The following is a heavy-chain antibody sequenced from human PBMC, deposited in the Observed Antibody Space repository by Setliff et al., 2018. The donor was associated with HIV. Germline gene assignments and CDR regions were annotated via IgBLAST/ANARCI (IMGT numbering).Heavy chain of an antibody. V-gene: IGHV4-31*02. Sequence: PSETLSLTCTVSGGSISSGGYYWSWIRQQPGKGLEWIGYIYYSGGTYYNPSLKSRVTISVDTSKNQFSLKLSSVTAADTAVYYCARGATLLPGYSDRWEYFYMDVWGKGTTVTVSS. CDR2: IYYSGGT. CDR3: ARGATLLPGYSDRWEYFYMDV. D-gene: IGHD5-12*01. J-gene: IGHJ6*03. CDR1: GGSISSGGYY.